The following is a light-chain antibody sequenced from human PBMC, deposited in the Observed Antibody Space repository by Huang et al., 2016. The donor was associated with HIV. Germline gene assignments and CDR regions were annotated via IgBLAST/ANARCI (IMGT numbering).Light chain of an antibody. CDR2: GAS. CDR3: QQYNNWPLT. J-gene: IGKJ4*01. CDR1: QSVSNN. Sequence: DIVMTQSPATLSLSPGERATLSCRASQSVSNNVAWYQQKPGQAPRPLIYGASTRDRATPIPARFSGSGSGTEFTLTITSLQSEDFAVYYCQQYNNWPLTFGGGTTVEIK. V-gene: IGKV3D-15*01.